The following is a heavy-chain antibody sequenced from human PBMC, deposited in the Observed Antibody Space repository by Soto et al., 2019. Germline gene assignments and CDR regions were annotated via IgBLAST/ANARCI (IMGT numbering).Heavy chain of an antibody. V-gene: IGHV3-23*01. J-gene: IGHJ4*02. CDR2: ISGSGGST. Sequence: GSLRLSCAASGFTFSSYAMSWVRQDPGKGLEWVSAISGSGGSTYYADSVKGRFTISRDKAKNTLYLQMNSVRAEDTAVYYCATSPDHYGSGSLIYFDDWGQGTLVTVSS. CDR3: ATSPDHYGSGSLIYFDD. D-gene: IGHD3-10*01. CDR1: GFTFSSYA.